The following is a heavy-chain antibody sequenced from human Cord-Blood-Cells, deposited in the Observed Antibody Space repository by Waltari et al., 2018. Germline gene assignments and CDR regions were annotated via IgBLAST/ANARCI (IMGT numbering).Heavy chain of an antibody. J-gene: IGHJ5*02. D-gene: IGHD6-6*01. Sequence: VQLVQSGAEVKKPGASVKVSCKASGYTFTGYYMHWVRQAPGQGLEWMGWTKPTSGGANYGRKLQGRVTRPGDTYISPAYRELSRLRSDDTAVYYCAGAGAYSSSSWFDPWGQGTLVTVSS. CDR1: GYTFTGYY. CDR2: TKPTSGGA. V-gene: IGHV1-2*02. CDR3: AGAGAYSSSSWFDP.